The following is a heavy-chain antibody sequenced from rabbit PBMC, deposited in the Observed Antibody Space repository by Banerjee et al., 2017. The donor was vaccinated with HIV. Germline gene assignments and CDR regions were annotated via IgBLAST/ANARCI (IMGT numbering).Heavy chain of an antibody. D-gene: IGHD1-1*01. Sequence: QLKESGGGLVQPGGSLKLSCKASGFDFSSYYMSWVRQAPGKGLEWIGYIDPVFGSTYYASWVNGRFTISSHNAQNTLYLQLNSLTAADTATYFCAREWASSSGYRYYFNLWGPGTLVTVS. CDR2: IDPVFGST. J-gene: IGHJ4*01. CDR3: AREWASSSGYRYYFNL. V-gene: IGHV1S7*01. CDR1: GFDFSSYY.